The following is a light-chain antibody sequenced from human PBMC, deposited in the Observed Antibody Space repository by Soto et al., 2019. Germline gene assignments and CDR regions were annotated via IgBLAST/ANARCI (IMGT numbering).Light chain of an antibody. V-gene: IGKV1-5*01. CDR2: DAS. CDR3: QQYNSYWT. CDR1: QSISSW. J-gene: IGKJ1*01. Sequence: IQITQSPATLSASVGDRVTITCRASQSISSWLAWYQQKPGKAPKLLIYDASSLESGVPSRFSDSGSGTEFTLTISSLQPDDFATYYCQQYNSYWTFGQGTKVDIK.